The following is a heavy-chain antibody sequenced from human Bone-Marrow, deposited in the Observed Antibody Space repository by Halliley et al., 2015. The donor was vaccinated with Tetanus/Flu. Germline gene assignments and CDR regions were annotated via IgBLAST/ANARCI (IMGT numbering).Heavy chain of an antibody. CDR3: ARGRGDTAMTDY. Sequence: TLSLTCTVSGGSISSGGYYWSWIRQYPGKGLEWIGYIYYSGSTYYNPSLKSRVTISVDTSKNQFSLKLSSVTAADTAVYYCARGRGDTAMTDYWGQGTPVTVSS. D-gene: IGHD5-18*01. V-gene: IGHV4-31*03. J-gene: IGHJ4*02. CDR2: IYYSGST. CDR1: GGSISSGGYY.